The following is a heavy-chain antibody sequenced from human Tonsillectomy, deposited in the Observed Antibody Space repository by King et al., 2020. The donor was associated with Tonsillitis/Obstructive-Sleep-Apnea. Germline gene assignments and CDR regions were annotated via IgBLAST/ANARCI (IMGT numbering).Heavy chain of an antibody. CDR3: AIDGFPDALDI. CDR1: GFTFSNYS. Sequence: VQLVESGGGLVKPGESLRLSCAASGFTFSNYSINWVRQAPGKGLEWVASISSSSSYIYYADSVKGRFTISRDNSKNSLYLQMNSLRAEDTAVYYCAIDGFPDALDICGQEGMVTASS. CDR2: ISSSSSYI. J-gene: IGHJ3*02. V-gene: IGHV3-21*04.